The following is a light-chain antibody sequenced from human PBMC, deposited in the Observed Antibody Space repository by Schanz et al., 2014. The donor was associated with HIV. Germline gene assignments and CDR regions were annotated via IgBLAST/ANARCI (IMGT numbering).Light chain of an antibody. CDR2: YDT. CDR1: NLGIKS. CDR3: QVWDGSTGVV. J-gene: IGLJ2*01. Sequence: SYELTQPPSVSVAPGETARITCGANNLGIKSVHWYPQKPGQAPVLVISYDTDRPSGIPERFSGSNSGHKATLTLDRVETADEADYFCQVWDGSTGVVFGGGTKLTVL. V-gene: IGLV3-21*04.